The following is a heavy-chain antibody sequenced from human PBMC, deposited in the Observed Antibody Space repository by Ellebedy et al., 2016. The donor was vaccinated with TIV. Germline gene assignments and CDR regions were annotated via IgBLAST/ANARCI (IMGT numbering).Heavy chain of an antibody. Sequence: GGSLRLXCAASGFTFSRFGLHWVRRAPGRGLEWLAVISYDGDKKYYADSVKGRFTISRDNARNTLYLQMNSLRAEDTAVYYCARVGAVAGRAFDYWGQGTLVTVSS. CDR1: GFTFSRFG. CDR2: ISYDGDKK. J-gene: IGHJ4*02. V-gene: IGHV3-30*03. D-gene: IGHD6-19*01. CDR3: ARVGAVAGRAFDY.